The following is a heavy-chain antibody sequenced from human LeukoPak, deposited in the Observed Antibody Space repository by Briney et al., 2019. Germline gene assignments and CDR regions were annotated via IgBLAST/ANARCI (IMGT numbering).Heavy chain of an antibody. Sequence: ASVKVSCTASGYTFTSYYMHWVRQAPGQGLEWMGWINPNSGGTNYAQKFQGRVTMTRDTSISTAYMELSRLRSDDTAVDYCARGRTVAATGTNCFDPWGQGTLVTVSS. J-gene: IGHJ5*02. CDR2: INPNSGGT. D-gene: IGHD6-13*01. CDR3: ARGRTVAATGTNCFDP. V-gene: IGHV1-2*02. CDR1: GYTFTSYY.